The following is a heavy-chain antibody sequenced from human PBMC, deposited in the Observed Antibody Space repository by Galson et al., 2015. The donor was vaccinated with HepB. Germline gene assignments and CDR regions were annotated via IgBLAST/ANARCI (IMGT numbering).Heavy chain of an antibody. Sequence: SLRLSCAASGFTFSTYTINWVRQAPGKGLEWVSSITGSGSYIYYADSVKGRFTISRDNAKNSLYLQMNSLRAEDTAVYYCARVVRDFWSGQPGNWFDPWGQGTLVTVSS. CDR2: ITGSGSYI. D-gene: IGHD3-3*01. CDR3: ARVVRDFWSGQPGNWFDP. J-gene: IGHJ5*02. CDR1: GFTFSTYT. V-gene: IGHV3-21*01.